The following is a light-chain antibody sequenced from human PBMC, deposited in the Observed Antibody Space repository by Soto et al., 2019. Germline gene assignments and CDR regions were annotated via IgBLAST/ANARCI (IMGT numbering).Light chain of an antibody. CDR3: AAWDDSLHGPV. Sequence: QPVLTQPPSASGTPGQRVTISCSGSTSNIGSNTVNWYQQLPGTAPKLLIYSNNQRPSGVPDRISGSKSGTSASLAISGLQSEDEADFYCAAWDDSLHGPVFGGGTKLTVL. J-gene: IGLJ3*02. CDR2: SNN. CDR1: TSNIGSNT. V-gene: IGLV1-44*01.